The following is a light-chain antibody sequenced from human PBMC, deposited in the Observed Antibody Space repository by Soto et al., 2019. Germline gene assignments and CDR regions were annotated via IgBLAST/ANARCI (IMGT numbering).Light chain of an antibody. Sequence: FMLTQPHSVSESPGKTVTISCTRSSGSIASNYVQWYQQRQGSAPTTVIYEDNQRPSGIPDRFSGSIDSSSNSASLTISGLKTEDEADYCCQSYDSSNHVVFGGGTQLTVL. J-gene: IGLJ2*01. CDR3: QSYDSSNHVV. CDR1: SGSIASNY. CDR2: EDN. V-gene: IGLV6-57*04.